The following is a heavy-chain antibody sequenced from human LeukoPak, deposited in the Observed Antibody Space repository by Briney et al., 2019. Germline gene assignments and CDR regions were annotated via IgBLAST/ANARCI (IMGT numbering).Heavy chain of an antibody. CDR2: ISAYNGNT. V-gene: IGHV1-18*01. CDR1: GCTLTDYA. Sequence: ASVKVSCKASGCTLTDYAIHWVRQAPGQRLEWMGWISAYNGNTNYAQKLQGRVTMTTDTSTSTAYMELRSLRSDDTAVYYCARDRSIYDSSGYYFGYYFDYWGQGTLVTVSS. CDR3: ARDRSIYDSSGYYFGYYFDY. J-gene: IGHJ4*02. D-gene: IGHD3-22*01.